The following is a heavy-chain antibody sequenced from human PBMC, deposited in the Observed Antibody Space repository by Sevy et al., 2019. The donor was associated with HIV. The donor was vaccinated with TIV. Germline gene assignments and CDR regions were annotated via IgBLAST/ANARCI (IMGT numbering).Heavy chain of an antibody. V-gene: IGHV3-13*01. CDR3: ARGGWGSSWYDY. CDR1: GFTFSSYD. Sequence: GGSLRLSCAASGFTFSSYDMHWVRQVTGERLEWVSAIGTAGDIYYPDSVKGRFTISRENAKNSLYLQMNSLRDGDTAVYYCARGGWGSSWYDYWGQGTLVTVSS. J-gene: IGHJ4*02. CDR2: IGTAGDI. D-gene: IGHD6-13*01.